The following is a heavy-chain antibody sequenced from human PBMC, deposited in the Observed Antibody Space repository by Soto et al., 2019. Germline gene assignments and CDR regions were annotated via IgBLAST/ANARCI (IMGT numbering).Heavy chain of an antibody. CDR2: IYYSGST. CDR1: GGSISSSSYY. Sequence: SETLSLTCTVSGGSISSSSYYWGWIRQPPGKGLEWIGSIYYSGSTYYNPSLKSRVTISVDTSKNQFSLKLSSVTAADTAVYYCARPLLDYGSGSYGYMDVWGKGTTVTVSS. D-gene: IGHD3-10*01. J-gene: IGHJ6*03. CDR3: ARPLLDYGSGSYGYMDV. V-gene: IGHV4-39*01.